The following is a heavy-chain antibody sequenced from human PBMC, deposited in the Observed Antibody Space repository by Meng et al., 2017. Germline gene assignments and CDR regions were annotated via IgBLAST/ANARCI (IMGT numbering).Heavy chain of an antibody. CDR3: ARDRSSGGYEYYYYYYGMDV. CDR1: GYTFTSYG. CDR2: ISAYNGNT. Sequence: ASVKVSCKASGYTFTSYGISWVRQAPGQGLEWMGWISAYNGNTNYAQKLQGRVTMTTDTSTSTAYMELRSLRSDDTAVYYCARDRSSGGYEYYYYYYGMDVWGQGTTVTVSS. J-gene: IGHJ6*02. V-gene: IGHV1-18*01. D-gene: IGHD6-19*01.